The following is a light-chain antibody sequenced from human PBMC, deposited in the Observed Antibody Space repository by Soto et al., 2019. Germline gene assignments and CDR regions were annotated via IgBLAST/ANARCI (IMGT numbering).Light chain of an antibody. CDR1: QSVSSN. V-gene: IGKV3-15*01. CDR3: QQYNKWPLT. Sequence: EIMMTQSPGTLSASPGARATLSCRASQSVSSNLAWYQQKPGQAPRLLIYAVSTRATGIPARFSGSGSGTEFTLTIRSLQSEDFAVYYCQQYNKWPLTFGQGTKVEIK. CDR2: AVS. J-gene: IGKJ1*01.